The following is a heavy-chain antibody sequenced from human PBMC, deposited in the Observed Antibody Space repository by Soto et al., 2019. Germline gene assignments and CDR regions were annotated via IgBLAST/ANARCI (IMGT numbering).Heavy chain of an antibody. CDR3: AKVPAATYYYYYMDV. J-gene: IGHJ6*03. CDR2: ISGSGGRT. V-gene: IGHV3-23*01. D-gene: IGHD2-2*01. CDR1: GFTFSSYA. Sequence: GGSLRLSCAASGFTFSSYAMSWVRQAPGKGLEWVSAISGSGGRTYYADSVKGRFTISRDNSKNTLYLQMNSLRAEDTAVYYCAKVPAATYYYYYMDVWGKGTTVTVSS.